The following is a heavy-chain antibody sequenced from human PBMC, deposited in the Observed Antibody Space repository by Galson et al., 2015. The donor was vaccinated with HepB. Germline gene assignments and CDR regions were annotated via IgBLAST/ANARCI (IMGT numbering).Heavy chain of an antibody. V-gene: IGHV4-39*01. CDR1: GGSISSSSYY. J-gene: IGHJ5*02. D-gene: IGHD3-16*02. CDR2: IYYSGST. CDR3: ARAALFTFGGVIAPRKNWFDP. Sequence: ETLSLTCTVSGGSISSSSYYWGWIRQPPGKGLEWIGSIYYSGSTYYNPSLKSRVTISVDTSKNQFSLKLSSVTAADTAVYYCARAALFTFGGVIAPRKNWFDPWGQGTLVTVSS.